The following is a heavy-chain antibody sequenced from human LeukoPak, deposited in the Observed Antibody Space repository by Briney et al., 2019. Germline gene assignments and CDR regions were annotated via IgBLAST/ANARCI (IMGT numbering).Heavy chain of an antibody. V-gene: IGHV4-39*07. Sequence: PSETLSLTCSVSGGSISLSYYYWGWIRQPPGKGLEWIGSIYYSGTTHYSPSLESRVTISVDTSKNQFSLKLASVTAADTAIYYCAKGAGGFSYYNWFDPWGQGTLVTVSS. D-gene: IGHD5-18*01. J-gene: IGHJ5*02. CDR2: IYYSGTT. CDR1: GGSISLSYYY. CDR3: AKGAGGFSYYNWFDP.